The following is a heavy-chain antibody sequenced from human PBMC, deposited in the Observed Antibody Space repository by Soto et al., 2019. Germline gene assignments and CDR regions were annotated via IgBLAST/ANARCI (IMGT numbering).Heavy chain of an antibody. Sequence: GGSLRLSCAASGFTFSNAWINWFRQAPGKGLEWVGRIKSKTDGGTTDFAAPVKGRFAISRDDSKDMVYLQMNSLKTEDTGIYYCTTYSYSTMIVVSFYHCGHGTLVTVSS. CDR3: TTYSYSTMIVVSFYH. D-gene: IGHD3-22*01. CDR2: IKSKTDGGTT. CDR1: GFTFSNAW. J-gene: IGHJ4*01. V-gene: IGHV3-15*07.